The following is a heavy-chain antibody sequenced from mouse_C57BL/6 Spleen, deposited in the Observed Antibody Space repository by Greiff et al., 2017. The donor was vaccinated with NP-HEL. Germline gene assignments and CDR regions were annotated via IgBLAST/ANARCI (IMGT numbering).Heavy chain of an antibody. V-gene: IGHV1-82*01. Sequence: QVQLQQSGPELVKPGASVKISCKASGYAFSSSWMNWVKQRPGKGLEWIGRIYPGDGDTNYNGKFKGKATLTADKSSSTAYMQLSSLTSEDSAVYFCERGGAGTCFDYWGQGTTLTVSS. CDR1: GYAFSSSW. CDR2: IYPGDGDT. D-gene: IGHD4-1*01. J-gene: IGHJ2*01. CDR3: ERGGAGTCFDY.